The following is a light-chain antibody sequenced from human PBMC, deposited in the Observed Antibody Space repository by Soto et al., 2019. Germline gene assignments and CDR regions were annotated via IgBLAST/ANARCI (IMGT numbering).Light chain of an antibody. CDR1: SSDVGGYDY. Sequence: QSALTQPPSASGSPGQSVTISCTGTSSDVGGYDYVSWYQPHPGKAPKLMIYEVSKRPSGVPDRFSGSKSGNTASLTVSGLPAEDEADYYCSSYAGSKNFYVFGTGTKLTVL. CDR3: SSYAGSKNFYV. J-gene: IGLJ1*01. CDR2: EVS. V-gene: IGLV2-8*01.